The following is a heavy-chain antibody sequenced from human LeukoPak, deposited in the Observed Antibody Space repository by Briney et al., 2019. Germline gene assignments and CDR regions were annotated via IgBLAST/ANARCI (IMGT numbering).Heavy chain of an antibody. Sequence: SETLSLSCTVSGGSISSHYWSWIRQPPGEGLEWIGYIYYNGRTSYSPSLKSRVTISVDTSKNLFSLRLTSVTTADTAVYYCARGHDFLSGPFDLWGRGTLVTVSS. D-gene: IGHD3-3*01. CDR1: GGSISSHY. CDR2: IYYNGRT. CDR3: ARGHDFLSGPFDL. J-gene: IGHJ2*01. V-gene: IGHV4-59*11.